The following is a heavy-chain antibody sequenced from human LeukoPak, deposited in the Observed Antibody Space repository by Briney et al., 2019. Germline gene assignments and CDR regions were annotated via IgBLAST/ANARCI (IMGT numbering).Heavy chain of an antibody. V-gene: IGHV3-48*03. J-gene: IGHJ4*02. D-gene: IGHD6-6*01. Sequence: GGSLRLSCAASGFTFSSYEMNWVRQAPGKGLEWVSYISSSGSTIYYADSVKGRFTISRDNAKNSLYLQMDSLRVEDTAVYYCASLDCARPCGYWGQGTMVTVSS. CDR1: GFTFSSYE. CDR2: ISSSGSTI. CDR3: ASLDCARPCGY.